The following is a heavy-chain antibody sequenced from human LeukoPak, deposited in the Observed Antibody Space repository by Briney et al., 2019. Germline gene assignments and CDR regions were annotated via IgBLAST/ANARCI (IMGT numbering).Heavy chain of an antibody. CDR3: ARGRRLRGWFDP. Sequence: ASVKVSCKGSGYTFTSYDINWVRQATGQGLEWMGWMNPNSGNTGYAQKFQGKVTMTRNTSISTAYMELSSLRSEDTAVYYCARGRRLRGWFDPWGQGTLVTVSS. V-gene: IGHV1-8*01. D-gene: IGHD1-14*01. CDR1: GYTFTSYD. CDR2: MNPNSGNT. J-gene: IGHJ5*02.